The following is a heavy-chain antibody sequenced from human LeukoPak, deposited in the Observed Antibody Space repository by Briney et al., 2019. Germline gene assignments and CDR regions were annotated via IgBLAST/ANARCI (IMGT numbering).Heavy chain of an antibody. CDR2: ISYDGSNT. J-gene: IGHJ4*02. CDR3: AKDRSSSWTFDY. Sequence: GGSLRLYCAASGFTFSWNGMHWVRQAPGKGLEWVALISYDGSNTYYADSVKGRFTISRDISKNTLFLQMNSLRAEDTAVYYCAKDRSSSWTFDYWGQGTLVTVSS. CDR1: GFTFSWNG. D-gene: IGHD6-13*01. V-gene: IGHV3-30*18.